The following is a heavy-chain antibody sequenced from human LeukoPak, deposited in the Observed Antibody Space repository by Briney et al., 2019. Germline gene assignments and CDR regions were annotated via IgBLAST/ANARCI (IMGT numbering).Heavy chain of an antibody. Sequence: PGGSLRLSCAASGFTVSSNYMSWVRQAPGKGLEWVSVIYSGGSTYYADSVKGRFTISRDNSKNTLYLQMNSLRAEDTAVYYCARDGPYYYGSGSYYNGLDYWGQGTLVTVSS. CDR1: GFTVSSNY. J-gene: IGHJ4*02. CDR2: IYSGGST. V-gene: IGHV3-53*01. CDR3: ARDGPYYYGSGSYYNGLDY. D-gene: IGHD3-10*01.